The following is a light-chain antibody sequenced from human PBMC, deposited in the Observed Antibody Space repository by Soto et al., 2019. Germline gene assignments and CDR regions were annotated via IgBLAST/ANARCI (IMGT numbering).Light chain of an antibody. CDR2: DTS. V-gene: IGKV3-20*01. J-gene: IGKJ4*01. CDR1: QSVSSY. Sequence: EIVLTQSPGTLSLSVGERVTLSCRASQSVSSYLAWYQQTPGQAPRLLIYDTSNRATGTPDRFSGSGSGTDFTLTISRLEPEXXXXXXXQQYGSSPLTFGGGTTVEIK. CDR3: QQYGSSPLT.